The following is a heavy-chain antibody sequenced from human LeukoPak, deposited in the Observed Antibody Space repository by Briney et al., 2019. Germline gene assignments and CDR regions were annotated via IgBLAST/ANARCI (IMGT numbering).Heavy chain of an antibody. CDR3: ARQPWNMGAYYFDL. J-gene: IGHJ4*02. CDR2: IYYSEST. Sequence: SETLSLTSTVSSGSISSYHWIWNRQPPGMGLVGIGYIYYSESTKYSPSITSRVTISIDKSENQFSLTLNSVAATDTAVYYSARQPWNMGAYYFDLWGQGTLVTVSS. V-gene: IGHV4-59*08. CDR1: SGSISSYH. D-gene: IGHD1-26*01.